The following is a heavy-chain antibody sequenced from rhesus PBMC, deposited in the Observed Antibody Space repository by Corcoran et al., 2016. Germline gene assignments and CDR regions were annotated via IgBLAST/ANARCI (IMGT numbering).Heavy chain of an antibody. CDR2: ISGTGGST. CDR1: GCSIRSNH. Sequence: QLQLQESGPGLLKPAATLSLTCSVSGCSIRSNHLSWVPEPPRPGLGWVGRISGTGGSTEYNPSLKRRVTISTDTSKNQFSLKLTSMTAADTAVYYCATAAGHYYYGLDSWGQGVVVTVSS. J-gene: IGHJ6*01. CDR3: ATAAGHYYYGLDS. V-gene: IGHV4-173*01. D-gene: IGHD6S26*01.